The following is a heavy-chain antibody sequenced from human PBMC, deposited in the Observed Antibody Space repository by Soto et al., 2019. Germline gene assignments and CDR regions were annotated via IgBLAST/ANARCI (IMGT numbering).Heavy chain of an antibody. CDR2: IKEDGSET. V-gene: IGHV3-7*03. Sequence: EVQLVESGGGLVQPGGSLRLSCAASGFRFSTYWMSWFRQAPGNGLELVANIKEDGSETYYVDSVKGRFTISRDNADNSLYLQMNSLRGEDTAVYYCTTVTTSSVFDFWGQGTLVTVSS. J-gene: IGHJ4*02. D-gene: IGHD4-17*01. CDR1: GFRFSTYW. CDR3: TTVTTSSVFDF.